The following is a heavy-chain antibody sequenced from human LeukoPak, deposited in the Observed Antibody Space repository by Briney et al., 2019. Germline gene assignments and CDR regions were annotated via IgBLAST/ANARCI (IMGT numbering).Heavy chain of an antibody. CDR3: ARDRLEGFDY. J-gene: IGHJ4*02. CDR1: GGSISSGGYY. V-gene: IGHV4-31*03. D-gene: IGHD5-24*01. Sequence: SETLSLTCTVSGGSISSGGYYWSWIRQHPGKGLEWIGYIYYSGSTYYNPSLKSRVTISVDTSKNQFSLKLSSVTAADTAVYYCARDRLEGFDYWGQGTLVTVS. CDR2: IYYSGST.